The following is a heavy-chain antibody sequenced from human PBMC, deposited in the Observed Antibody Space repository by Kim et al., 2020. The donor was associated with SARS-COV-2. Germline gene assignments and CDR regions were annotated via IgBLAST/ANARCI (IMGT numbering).Heavy chain of an antibody. CDR2: IKSKTDGGKT. J-gene: IGHJ4*02. D-gene: IGHD3-22*01. CDR1: GFTFSNAW. CDR3: TTVHPDYYDSSGYYYGRENYVND. V-gene: IGHV3-15*01. Sequence: GGSLRLSCAASGFTFSNAWMSWVRQAPGKGLEWVGRIKSKTDGGKTDYAAPVKGRFTISRDDSKNTLYMQMNSLKTEDTAVYYCTTVHPDYYDSSGYYYGRENYVNDWGQGTLVTVSS.